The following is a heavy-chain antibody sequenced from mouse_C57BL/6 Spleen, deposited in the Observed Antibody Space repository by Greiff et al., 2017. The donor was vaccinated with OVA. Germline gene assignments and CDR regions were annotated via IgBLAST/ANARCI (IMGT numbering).Heavy chain of an antibody. CDR1: GYTFTDYN. V-gene: IGHV1-22*01. J-gene: IGHJ2*01. D-gene: IGHD4-1*01. CDR2: INPNNGGT. CDR3: AREENWGSFDY. Sequence: EVQLQQSGPELVKPGASVKMSCKASGYTFTDYNMHWVKQSHGKSLEWIGYINPNNGGTSYNQKFKGKATLTVNKSSSTAYMELRSLTSEDSAVYDCAREENWGSFDYWGQGTTLTVSS.